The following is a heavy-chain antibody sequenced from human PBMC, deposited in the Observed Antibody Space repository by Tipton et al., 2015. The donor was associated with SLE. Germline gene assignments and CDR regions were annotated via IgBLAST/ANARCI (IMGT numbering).Heavy chain of an antibody. J-gene: IGHJ3*02. D-gene: IGHD3-3*01. CDR1: GFTVSSNY. V-gene: IGHV3-53*05. CDR2: IYSGGST. Sequence: SLRLSCAASGFTVSSNYMSWVRQAPGKGMECVSVIYSGGSTYYADSVKRRFTIARDNSKNTQDLQMNSLRAEDTAVYYCARVREVEYAVDIWGLGTMVTVSS. CDR3: ARVREVEYAVDI.